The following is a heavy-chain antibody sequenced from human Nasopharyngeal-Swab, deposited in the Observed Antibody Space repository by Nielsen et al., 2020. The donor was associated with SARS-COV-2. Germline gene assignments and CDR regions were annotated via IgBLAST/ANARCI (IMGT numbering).Heavy chain of an antibody. CDR2: MNPNSGNT. V-gene: IGHV1-8*01. D-gene: IGHD2-2*01. Sequence: ASVKASCKASGYTFTSYDINWVRQATGQGLEWMGWMNPNSGNTGYAQKFQGRVTMTRNTSISTAYMELSSLRSEDTAVYYCARVGAADCSSTSCYAGVSWDYGMDVWGQGTPVTVSS. CDR1: GYTFTSYD. J-gene: IGHJ6*02. CDR3: ARVGAADCSSTSCYAGVSWDYGMDV.